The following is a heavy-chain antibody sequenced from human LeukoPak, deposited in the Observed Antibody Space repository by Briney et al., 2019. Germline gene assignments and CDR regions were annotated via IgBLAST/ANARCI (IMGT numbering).Heavy chain of an antibody. V-gene: IGHV4-59*01. CDR1: GGSISSYY. CDR2: IYYSGST. CDR3: AREGTMVRGLAFDI. J-gene: IGHJ3*02. D-gene: IGHD3-10*01. Sequence: SETLSLTCTVSGGSISSYYWSWIRQPPGKGLKWIGYIYYSGSTNYNPSLKSRVTISVDTSKNQFSLRLNSVTAADTAVYYRAREGTMVRGLAFDIWGQGTMVTVSS.